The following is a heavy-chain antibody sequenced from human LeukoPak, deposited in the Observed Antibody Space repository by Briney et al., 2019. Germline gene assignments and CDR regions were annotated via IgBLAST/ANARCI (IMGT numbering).Heavy chain of an antibody. Sequence: SETLSLTCTVSGGSISSGGYYWSWIRQPPGKGLEWIGYIYHSGSTYYNPSLKSRATISVDTSNNQFSLKLSSVTAADTAVYYCARVGRHYGSGSYADFWGQGTLVTVSS. J-gene: IGHJ4*02. CDR2: IYHSGST. D-gene: IGHD3-10*01. V-gene: IGHV4-30-2*01. CDR1: GGSISSGGYY. CDR3: ARVGRHYGSGSYADF.